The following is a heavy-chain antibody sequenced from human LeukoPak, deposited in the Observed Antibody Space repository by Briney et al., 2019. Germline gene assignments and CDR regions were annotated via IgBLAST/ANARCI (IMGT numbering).Heavy chain of an antibody. CDR1: GGSISSSNYY. J-gene: IGHJ6*03. Sequence: PSETLYLTCTVSGGSISSSNYYWGWIRRPPGNGLEWIGTIYYSGHPYYNPSLKSRVTIFVDTSQNQFSLKLSSVTAADTAVYYCARHRRDHDFWSGSNPTDYYYYMDVWGKGTSVTVSS. V-gene: IGHV4-39*01. CDR3: ARHRRDHDFWSGSNPTDYYYYMDV. D-gene: IGHD3-3*01. CDR2: IYYSGHP.